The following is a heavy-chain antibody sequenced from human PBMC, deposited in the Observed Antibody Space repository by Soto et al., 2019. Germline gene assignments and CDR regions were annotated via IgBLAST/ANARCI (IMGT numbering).Heavy chain of an antibody. J-gene: IGHJ6*02. CDR3: AKDLRTSTNYNYGMDV. Sequence: DVQLLESRGGLVQPGGSLRLSCAASGFTFSTYAMSWVRQAPGKGLEWVSVISASGGSTFYADSVKGRFTVSRDNSRNTLYLQVISLRVEDTAVYYCAKDLRTSTNYNYGMDVWGQGTTVTVSS. CDR2: ISASGGST. V-gene: IGHV3-23*01. CDR1: GFTFSTYA.